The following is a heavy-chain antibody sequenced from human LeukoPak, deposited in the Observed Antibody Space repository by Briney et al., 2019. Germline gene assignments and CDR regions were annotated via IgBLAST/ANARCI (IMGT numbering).Heavy chain of an antibody. D-gene: IGHD3-22*01. V-gene: IGHV1-46*01. CDR3: ARDPRPSYDSSDYYYPGDY. Sequence: GASVKVSCKASGYTFTSYYMHWVRQAPGHGLEWMAIINPSGGSTRYAQKFQGRVTMTRDTSTSTVYMELSSLRSEDTAVYYCARDPRPSYDSSDYYYPGDYWGQGTLVTVSS. CDR1: GYTFTSYY. J-gene: IGHJ4*02. CDR2: INPSGGST.